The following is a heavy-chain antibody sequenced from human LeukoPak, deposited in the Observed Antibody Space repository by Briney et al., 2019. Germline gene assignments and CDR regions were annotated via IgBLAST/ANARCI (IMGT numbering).Heavy chain of an antibody. D-gene: IGHD3-16*01. J-gene: IGHJ3*02. V-gene: IGHV3-9*03. CDR3: TRRFSAWAFDI. Sequence: GGSLKLSCAASGFTFHDYAMHWVRQAPGKGLEWVSGISWNSDTLIYADSVKGRFTISRDNAKNSLYLQMNSLRAEDMALYYCTRRFSAWAFDIWGQGTMVTVSS. CDR2: ISWNSDTL. CDR1: GFTFHDYA.